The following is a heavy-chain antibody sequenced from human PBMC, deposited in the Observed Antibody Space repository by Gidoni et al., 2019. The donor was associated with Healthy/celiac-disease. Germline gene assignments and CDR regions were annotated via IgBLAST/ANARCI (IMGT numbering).Heavy chain of an antibody. CDR1: GVSISCSSYY. CDR3: ARDIVGATGYYYYGMDV. CDR2: IYYSGIT. V-gene: IGHV4-39*07. J-gene: IGHJ6*02. D-gene: IGHD1-26*01. Sequence: LQLQESGPGLVKPSETLSLTCTVSGVSISCSSYYWGWIRQALGKGLEWIGSIYYSGITYDNPSLKSRVTISVDTSKNQFSLKLSSVTAAYTAVYYCARDIVGATGYYYYGMDVWGQGTTVTVSS.